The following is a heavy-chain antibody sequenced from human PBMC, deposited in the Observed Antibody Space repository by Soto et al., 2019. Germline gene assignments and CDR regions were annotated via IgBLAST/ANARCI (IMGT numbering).Heavy chain of an antibody. CDR3: AKDQAAAGTISRYFQH. CDR1: GFSFSTYA. Sequence: EVQLLEFGGGLVQPEGSLRLSCAASGFSFSTYAMSWVRQAPGKGLEWVSVISGSGGTTYYEDSVKDGFTISRDNSKNTLYLQVNSLRAEDTAVYYCAKDQAAAGTISRYFQHWGQGTLVTVSS. V-gene: IGHV3-23*01. CDR2: ISGSGGTT. D-gene: IGHD6-13*01. J-gene: IGHJ1*01.